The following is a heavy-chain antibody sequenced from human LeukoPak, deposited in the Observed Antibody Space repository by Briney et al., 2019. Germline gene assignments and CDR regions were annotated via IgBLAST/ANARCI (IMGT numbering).Heavy chain of an antibody. D-gene: IGHD3-10*01. CDR3: AKGGGDPGD. J-gene: IGHJ4*02. V-gene: IGHV3-33*06. CDR1: GFTFSSYG. Sequence: GGSLRLSCAASGFTFSSYGMHWVRQPPGKGLEWVAVIWYDGETKYYADSVKGRFTISRDNSKNTLYLQMNSLRVEDTAVYYCAKGGGDPGDWGQGTLVTVSS. CDR2: IWYDGETK.